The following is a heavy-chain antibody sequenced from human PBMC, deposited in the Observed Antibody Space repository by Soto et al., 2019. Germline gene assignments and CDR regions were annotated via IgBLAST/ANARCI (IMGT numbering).Heavy chain of an antibody. Sequence: ASVKVSCKASGYTFTSYGISWVRQAPGQGLEWMGWISAYNGNTNYAQKLQGRVTISVDTSKNQFSLKLSSVTAADTAVYYCATRQGGSYNWFDPWGQGTLVTVSS. V-gene: IGHV1-18*01. D-gene: IGHD2-15*01. CDR3: ATRQGGSYNWFDP. J-gene: IGHJ5*02. CDR2: ISAYNGNT. CDR1: GYTFTSYG.